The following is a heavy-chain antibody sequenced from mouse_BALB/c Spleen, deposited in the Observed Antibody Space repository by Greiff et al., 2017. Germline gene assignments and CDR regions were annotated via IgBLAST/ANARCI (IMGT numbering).Heavy chain of an antibody. D-gene: IGHD1-2*01. J-gene: IGHJ2*01. CDR1: GFTFSSYA. CDR3: ARAYGPYFDY. V-gene: IGHV5-6-5*01. Sequence: EVMLVESGGGLVKPGGSLKLSCAASGFTFSSYAMSWVRQTPGKRLEWVASISSGGSTYYPDSVKGRFTISRDNARNILYLQMSSVMSEDTAMYYCARAYGPYFDYWGQGTTLTVSS. CDR2: ISSGGST.